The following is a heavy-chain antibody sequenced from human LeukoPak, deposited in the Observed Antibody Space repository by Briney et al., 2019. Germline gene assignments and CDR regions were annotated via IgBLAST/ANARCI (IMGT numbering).Heavy chain of an antibody. D-gene: IGHD6-13*01. Sequence: PGGSLRLSCAASGFTFSGHSMTWVRQAPGKGLEGMANINLDGSERFYVDFVKGRFTISRDNADNSMYLQMNSLRAEDTAVYYCGRVIAGAIDYWGQGTLVTVSS. CDR1: GFTFSGHS. CDR3: GRVIAGAIDY. V-gene: IGHV3-7*01. CDR2: INLDGSER. J-gene: IGHJ4*02.